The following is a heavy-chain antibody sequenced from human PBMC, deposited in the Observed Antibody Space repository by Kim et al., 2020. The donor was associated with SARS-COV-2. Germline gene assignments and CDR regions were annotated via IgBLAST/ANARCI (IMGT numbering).Heavy chain of an antibody. D-gene: IGHD5-12*01. CDR3: ASSRDGYNLKYFDY. Sequence: ADSVKGRFTISRDNAKNSLYLQMNSLRAEDTAVYYCASSRDGYNLKYFDYWGQGTLVTVSS. J-gene: IGHJ4*02. V-gene: IGHV3-11*03.